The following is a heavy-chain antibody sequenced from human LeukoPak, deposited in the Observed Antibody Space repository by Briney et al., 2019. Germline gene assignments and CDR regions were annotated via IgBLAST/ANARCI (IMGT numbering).Heavy chain of an antibody. Sequence: GGSLRLSCAASGFIFSSYEMNWVRQAPGKGLEWISYISSSGRTTYYADSVKGRFTSSRDNAKNSLYLQMNSLRAEDTAVYYCARDQEIYYDILTGRHYFDYWGQGALVTVSS. CDR1: GFIFSSYE. CDR2: ISSSGRTT. D-gene: IGHD3-9*01. V-gene: IGHV3-48*03. CDR3: ARDQEIYYDILTGRHYFDY. J-gene: IGHJ4*02.